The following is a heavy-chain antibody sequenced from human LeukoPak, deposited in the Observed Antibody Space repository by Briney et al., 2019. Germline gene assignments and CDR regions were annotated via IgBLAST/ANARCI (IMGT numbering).Heavy chain of an antibody. CDR2: IISHGGST. Sequence: GGSLRLSWAASGFTLSGYTLHWVRQAPGKGLEYVSAIISHGGSTHYADSVKGRFTVSRDNSKNTLYLQMDSLRAEDMAVYYCARITMGATSANFYYYFLDAWGKGTTVTVSS. V-gene: IGHV3-64*02. CDR1: GFTLSGYT. D-gene: IGHD3-3*01. J-gene: IGHJ6*03. CDR3: ARITMGATSANFYYYFLDA.